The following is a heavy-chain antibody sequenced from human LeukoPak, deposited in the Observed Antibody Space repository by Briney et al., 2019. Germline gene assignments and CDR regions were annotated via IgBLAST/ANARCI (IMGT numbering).Heavy chain of an antibody. V-gene: IGHV3-7*01. CDR1: GFIFSSYW. CDR3: SGGNLYWYFDL. CDR2: IQQDGSGK. Sequence: PGGSLRLSCAASGFIFSSYWMSWVRQAPGKGLEWVANIQQDGSGKYYVDSVKGRFTISRDNAKNSLYLQINSLRAEDTAVYYCSGGNLYWYFDLWGRGTLVTVSS. J-gene: IGHJ2*01. D-gene: IGHD4-23*01.